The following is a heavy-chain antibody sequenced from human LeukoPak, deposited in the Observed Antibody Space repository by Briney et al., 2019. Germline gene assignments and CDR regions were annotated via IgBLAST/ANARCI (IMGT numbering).Heavy chain of an antibody. D-gene: IGHD3-3*01. CDR3: ATETLQYLEWLFDAYDI. CDR2: FDPDDEKT. Sequence: ASVKVSCTVSGYTLAELSIQWVRQAPGQGLEWMGGFDPDDEKTIYAQRFEDRVTMSEDTSTDTAYMELSSLTSEDTAVYYCATETLQYLEWLFDAYDIWGKGTMVTVSS. CDR1: GYTLAELS. V-gene: IGHV1-24*01. J-gene: IGHJ3*02.